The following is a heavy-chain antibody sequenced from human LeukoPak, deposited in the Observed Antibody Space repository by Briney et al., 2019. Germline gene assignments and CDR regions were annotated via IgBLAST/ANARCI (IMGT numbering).Heavy chain of an antibody. CDR3: ARGDGSLDY. D-gene: IGHD2-15*01. J-gene: IGHJ4*02. Sequence: PSETLSLTCAVSGGSISSGGYSWSWLRQPPGKGLEWIGYTYHSGSTYYNPSLKSRVTISVDRSKNQFSLKLSSVTAADTAVYYCARGDGSLDYWGQGTLVTVSS. CDR2: TYHSGST. V-gene: IGHV4-30-2*01. CDR1: GGSISSGGYS.